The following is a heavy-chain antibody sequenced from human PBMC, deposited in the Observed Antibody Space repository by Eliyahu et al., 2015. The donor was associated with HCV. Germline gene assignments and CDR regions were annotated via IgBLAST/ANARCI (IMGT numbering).Heavy chain of an antibody. V-gene: IGHV4-59*01. J-gene: IGHJ5*02. Sequence: QVQLRESGPGLLKPSETLSLTCTVSGGSINDYYWSWIRQPPGKELEWIGIIYYTGLVYYNPSLRSRVTISVDRSNNQLSLLLASVTAADTAVYYCARDREVFTIRGWFDPWGQGTLVTVSS. CDR3: ARDREVFTIRGWFDP. CDR1: GGSINDYY. CDR2: IYYTGLV. D-gene: IGHD5/OR15-5a*01.